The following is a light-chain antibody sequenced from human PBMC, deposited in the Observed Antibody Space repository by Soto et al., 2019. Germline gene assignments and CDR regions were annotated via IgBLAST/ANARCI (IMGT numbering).Light chain of an antibody. Sequence: DIQMTQSPSTLSASVGYRVTITCRASQDSGTWLAWYQQKPEKAPKVLIYRASHLESGVPSRFSASGSGTEFSLTINSLQADDFATYYCQHYHIYSWTFGQGTKVEIK. CDR3: QHYHIYSWT. V-gene: IGKV1-5*03. J-gene: IGKJ1*01. CDR1: QDSGTW. CDR2: RAS.